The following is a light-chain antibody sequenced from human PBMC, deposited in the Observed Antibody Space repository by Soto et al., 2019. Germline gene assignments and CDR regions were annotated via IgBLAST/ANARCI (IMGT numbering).Light chain of an antibody. J-gene: IGLJ1*01. V-gene: IGLV2-14*03. CDR1: SSDVGGFNS. Sequence: QSALTQAASVSGSPGQSITISCTGTSSDVGGFNSVSWYQLRPGTAPKLILYDVVDRPSGVSYRFSGSKSGNTASLTISVLEAADEADYFCSSYTSTMTHVFGSGTKLTVL. CDR2: DVV. CDR3: SSYTSTMTHV.